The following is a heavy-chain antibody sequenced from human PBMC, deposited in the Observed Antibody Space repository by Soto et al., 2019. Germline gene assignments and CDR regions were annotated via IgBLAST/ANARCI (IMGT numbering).Heavy chain of an antibody. D-gene: IGHD2-21*02. CDR2: ISGSGGST. CDR1: GFTFSSYA. Sequence: GSLRLSCAASGFTFSSYAMSWVRQAPGKGLEWVSAISGSGGSTYYADSVKGRFTISRDNSKNTLYLQMNSLRAEDTAVYYCAKDRGHIVVVTAIYFDYWGQGTLVTVSS. V-gene: IGHV3-23*01. CDR3: AKDRGHIVVVTAIYFDY. J-gene: IGHJ4*02.